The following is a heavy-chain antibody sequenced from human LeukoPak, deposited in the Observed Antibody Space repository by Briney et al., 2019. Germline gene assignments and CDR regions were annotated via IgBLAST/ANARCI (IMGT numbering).Heavy chain of an antibody. CDR1: GFTFSSYA. V-gene: IGHV3-74*01. J-gene: IGHJ4*02. Sequence: GGSLRLSCAASGFTFSSYAMVWVRQAPGKGLVWVSRINSDGSGTNYADSVNGRFTISRDNAKNMLYLQMNSLRAEDTAVYYCARGNTDSGGLLFEYWGQGILVTVSS. CDR3: ARGNTDSGGLLFEY. CDR2: INSDGSGT. D-gene: IGHD2-15*01.